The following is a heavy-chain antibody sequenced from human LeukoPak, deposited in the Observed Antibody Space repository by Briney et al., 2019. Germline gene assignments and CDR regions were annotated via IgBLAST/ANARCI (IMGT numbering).Heavy chain of an antibody. J-gene: IGHJ4*02. CDR2: IYHSGST. CDR1: GGSFSGYY. V-gene: IGHV4-34*01. D-gene: IGHD2-15*01. CDR3: ARVSVVVAATLLDY. Sequence: SETLSLTCAVYGGSFSGYYWSWIRQPPGKGLEWIGSIYHSGSTYYNPSLKSRVAISVDTSKNQFSLKLSSVTAADTAVYYCARVSVVVAATLLDYWGQGTLVTVSS.